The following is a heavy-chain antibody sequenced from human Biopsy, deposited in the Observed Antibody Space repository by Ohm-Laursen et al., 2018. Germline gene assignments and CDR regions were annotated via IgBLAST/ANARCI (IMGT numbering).Heavy chain of an antibody. V-gene: IGHV3-23*01. CDR3: AKGGSITIFGVVINNCFDP. CDR2: ISANGATS. D-gene: IGHD3-3*01. Sequence: GSLRLSRAASGFTYTTFAMSWVRQAPGKGPEWVSTISANGATSYYADSVKGRFTISRDNSKNTLYLQMNSVRADDTAIYYCAKGGSITIFGVVINNCFDPWGQGTRVTVSS. J-gene: IGHJ5*02. CDR1: GFTYTTFA.